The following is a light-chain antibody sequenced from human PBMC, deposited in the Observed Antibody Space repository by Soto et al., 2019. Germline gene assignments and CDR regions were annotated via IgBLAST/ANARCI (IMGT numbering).Light chain of an antibody. J-gene: IGKJ1*01. V-gene: IGKV3-20*01. CDR3: QQYGSSGT. CDR1: QGVSSN. CDR2: GAS. Sequence: EIVMTQSPATLSVSPGESATLAFRASQGVSSNLAWYQQKPGQPPRLLIYGASNRATGIPDRFSGSGSGTDFTLTISRLEPEDFAVYYCQQYGSSGTFGQGTKVDIK.